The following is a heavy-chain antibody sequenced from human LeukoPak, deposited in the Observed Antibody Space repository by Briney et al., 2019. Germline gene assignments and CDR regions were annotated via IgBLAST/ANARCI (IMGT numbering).Heavy chain of an antibody. CDR1: GYTFTSYD. CDR3: ARRYYDFWSGLDYYYYMDV. CDR2: MNPNSGNT. V-gene: IGHV1-8*01. D-gene: IGHD3-3*01. J-gene: IGHJ6*03. Sequence: GASVKVSCKASGYTFTSYDINWVRRATGQGLEWMGWMNPNSGNTGYAQKFQGRVTMTRNTSISTAYMELSSLRSEDTAVYYCARRYYDFWSGLDYYYYMDVWGKGTTVTVSS.